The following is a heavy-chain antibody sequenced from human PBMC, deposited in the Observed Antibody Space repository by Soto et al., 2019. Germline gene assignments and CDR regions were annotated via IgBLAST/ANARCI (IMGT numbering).Heavy chain of an antibody. V-gene: IGHV4-30-4*01. Sequence: QIQLHESGPGLVKPSQTLSLTCTVSGGSIRSGDYYGSWIRQTPERGLEWCGYVHYSGNTFYNPSLKSRATLSLDTSRNQFSLNLSSVTAADSAVYYCAREIMAADHFDYWGQGALVTVSS. CDR2: VHYSGNT. CDR3: AREIMAADHFDY. CDR1: GGSIRSGDYY. J-gene: IGHJ4*02. D-gene: IGHD6-13*01.